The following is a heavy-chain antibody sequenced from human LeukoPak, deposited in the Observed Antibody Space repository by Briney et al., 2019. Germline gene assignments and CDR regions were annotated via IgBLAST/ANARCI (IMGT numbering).Heavy chain of an antibody. D-gene: IGHD3-9*01. CDR2: IYYSGST. J-gene: IGHJ5*02. V-gene: IGHV4-59*01. Sequence: SETLSLTCTVSGGSISSYYWSWIRQPPGKGLEWIGYIYYSGSTNYNPSLKSQVTISVDTSKSQFSLKLSSVTAADTAVYYCARGDYDILTGYSTNWFDPWGQGTLVTVSS. CDR3: ARGDYDILTGYSTNWFDP. CDR1: GGSISSYY.